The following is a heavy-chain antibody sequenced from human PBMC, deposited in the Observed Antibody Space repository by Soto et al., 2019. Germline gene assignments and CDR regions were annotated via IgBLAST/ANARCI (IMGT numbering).Heavy chain of an antibody. CDR3: ARVYNYGSGSYLMPSSCYFDF. CDR2: INPNSGHT. Sequence: GASVKVSCKASGYTFRNFGVGWVRQAPGHGLEWVGWINPNSGHTEYAQKLQGRVTVTANTSTSTAYMEVGSLRSDDTAVYYCARVYNYGSGSYLMPSSCYFDFWGPGTLVTVSS. V-gene: IGHV1-18*01. CDR1: GYTFRNFG. J-gene: IGHJ4*02. D-gene: IGHD3-10*01.